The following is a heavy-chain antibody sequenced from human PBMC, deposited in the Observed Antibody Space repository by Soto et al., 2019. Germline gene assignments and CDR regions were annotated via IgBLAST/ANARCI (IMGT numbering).Heavy chain of an antibody. V-gene: IGHV2-5*02. CDR2: IYWDGDK. D-gene: IGHD6-6*01. CDR3: AHNIAARYFYY. CDR1: GFSISTSGVG. Sequence: QITLKEAGPTLVKPTQTLTLTCTFSGFSISTSGVGVGWIRQPPGKALEWLALIYWDGDKGYSPSLKNRRTITKDTSKNQVVLTMTNMDPIDAATFFCAHNIAARYFYYWGQGTLVTVSS. J-gene: IGHJ4*02.